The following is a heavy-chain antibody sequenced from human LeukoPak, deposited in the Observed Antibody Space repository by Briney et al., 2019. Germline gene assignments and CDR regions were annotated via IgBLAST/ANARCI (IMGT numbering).Heavy chain of an antibody. CDR2: IIAILGIA. CDR1: GGTFSRYA. D-gene: IGHD6-13*01. V-gene: IGHV1-69*04. J-gene: IGHJ4*02. CDR3: ARDSGAAADHFDY. Sequence: ASVKVSCKASGGTFSRYAISWVRQAPGQGLEWMGRIIAILGIANYAQKFQGRVTITADKSTSTAYMELSSLRSEDTAVYYCARDSGAAADHFDYWGQGTLVTVSS.